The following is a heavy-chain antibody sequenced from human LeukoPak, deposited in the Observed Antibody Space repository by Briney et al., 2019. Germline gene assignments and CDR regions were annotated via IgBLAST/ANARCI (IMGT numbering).Heavy chain of an antibody. D-gene: IGHD3-22*01. V-gene: IGHV4-59*01. CDR3: ARWYYYDSSGAVDY. CDR1: GGSISSYY. CDR2: IYYTGST. J-gene: IGHJ4*02. Sequence: PSETLSLTCTVSGGSISSYYWSWIRQPPGKGLEWIGYIYYTGSTNYNPSPKSRVTISVDTSKNQFSLKLSSVTAADTAVYYCARWYYYDSSGAVDYWGQGTLVTVSS.